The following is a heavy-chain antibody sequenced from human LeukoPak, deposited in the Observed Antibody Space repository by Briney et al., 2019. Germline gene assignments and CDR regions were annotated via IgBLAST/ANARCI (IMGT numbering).Heavy chain of an antibody. V-gene: IGHV3-53*01. CDR1: GFTVSSNY. J-gene: IGHJ4*02. CDR3: ARALSWGGYDY. Sequence: PAGSLRLSCAASGFTVSSNYMSWVRQAPGKGLEWVSVIYSGGSTYYADSVKGRFTISRDNSKNTLYLQMNSLRAEDTAVYYCARALSWGGYDYWGQGTLVTVSS. CDR2: IYSGGST. D-gene: IGHD3-16*01.